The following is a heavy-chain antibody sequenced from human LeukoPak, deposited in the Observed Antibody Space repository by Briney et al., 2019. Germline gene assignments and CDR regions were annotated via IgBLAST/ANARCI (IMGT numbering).Heavy chain of an antibody. J-gene: IGHJ6*03. CDR1: GYTFTGYY. V-gene: IGHV1-2*02. D-gene: IGHD1-26*01. CDR2: INPNSGGT. CDR3: ARDTWVLSGYYYYYYMDV. Sequence: ASVKVSCKASGYTFTGYYMHCVRQAPGQGLEWMGWINPNSGGTNYAQKFQGRVTMTRDTSISTAYMELSRLRSDDTAVYYCARDTWVLSGYYYYYYMDVWGKGTTVTVSS.